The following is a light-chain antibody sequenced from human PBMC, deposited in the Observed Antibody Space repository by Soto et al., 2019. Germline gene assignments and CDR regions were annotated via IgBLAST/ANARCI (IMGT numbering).Light chain of an antibody. CDR2: DVT. CDR1: SSDVGYFIY. CDR3: SSFTSTSTLV. V-gene: IGLV2-14*03. J-gene: IGLJ3*02. Sequence: QSALTQPASVSGSPGQSITISCTGTSSDVGYFIYVSWYQHHPGEAPKLILYDVTNRPSGVSDRFSGSKSGNTASLTISGLQSEDEADDYCSSFTSTSTLVFGGGTKVTVL.